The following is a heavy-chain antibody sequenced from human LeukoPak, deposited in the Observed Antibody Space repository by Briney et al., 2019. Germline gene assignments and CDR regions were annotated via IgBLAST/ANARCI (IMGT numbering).Heavy chain of an antibody. D-gene: IGHD6-19*01. J-gene: IGHJ4*02. CDR1: GGTFSSYA. Sequence: GASVKVSCKASGGTFSSYAISWVRQAPGQGLEWMGGIIPIFGTANYAQKFQGRVTITADKSTSTAYMELSSLRSEDTAVYYCAREPGIAVTGTNGYWGQGTLVTVSS. CDR2: IIPIFGTA. CDR3: AREPGIAVTGTNGY. V-gene: IGHV1-69*06.